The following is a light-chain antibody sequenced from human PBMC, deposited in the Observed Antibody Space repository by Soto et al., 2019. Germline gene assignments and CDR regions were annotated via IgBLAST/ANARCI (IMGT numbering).Light chain of an antibody. CDR1: QSVSSGY. CDR3: QHYGNSPT. CDR2: GAS. Sequence: EIVLTQSPGTLSLSRGDGATLSCRASQSVSSGYLAWYQQKPGQAPRPLIYGASRRATGIPDRFSGSGSGTDFTLSISRLEPEDFAVYWCQHYGNSPTFGQGTKVDIK. J-gene: IGKJ1*01. V-gene: IGKV3-20*01.